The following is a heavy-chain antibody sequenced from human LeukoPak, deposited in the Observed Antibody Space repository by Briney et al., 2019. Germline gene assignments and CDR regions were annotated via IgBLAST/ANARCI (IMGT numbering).Heavy chain of an antibody. CDR2: IYHSGST. CDR1: GGSISSGGYS. CDR3: ARSPHSSGYYDY. J-gene: IGHJ4*02. D-gene: IGHD3-22*01. Sequence: PSETLSLTCAVSGGSISSGGYSWSWIRQPPGKGLEWIGYIYHSGSTYYNPSLKSRVTISVDRSKNQFSLKLSSVTAADTAVYYCARSPHSSGYYDYWGQGTLVTVSS. V-gene: IGHV4-30-2*01.